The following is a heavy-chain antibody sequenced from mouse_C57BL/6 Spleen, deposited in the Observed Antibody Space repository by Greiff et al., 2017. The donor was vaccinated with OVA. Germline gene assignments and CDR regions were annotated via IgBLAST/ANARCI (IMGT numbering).Heavy chain of an antibody. CDR1: GYTFTSYW. Sequence: QVQLQQPGAELVMPGASVKLSCKASGYTFTSYWMHWVKQRPGQGLEWIGEIDPSDSYTNYNQKFKGKSTLTVDKSSSTAYMQLSSLTSEDTAVYNSARVYYSKMDYWGQGTADTVSS. CDR3: ARVYYSKMDY. CDR2: IDPSDSYT. J-gene: IGHJ4*01. V-gene: IGHV1-69*01. D-gene: IGHD2-5*01.